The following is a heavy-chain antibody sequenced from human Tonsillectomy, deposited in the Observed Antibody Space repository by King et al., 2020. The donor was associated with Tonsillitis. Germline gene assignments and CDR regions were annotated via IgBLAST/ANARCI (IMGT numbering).Heavy chain of an antibody. CDR1: GFTFSSYA. CDR2: ISSNGGST. CDR3: ARDTYGSGNEYFYY. J-gene: IGHJ4*02. D-gene: IGHD3-10*01. V-gene: IGHV3-64*01. Sequence: VQLVESGGGLVQPGGSLRLSCAASGFTFSSYAMHWVRQAPGKGLEYVSAISSNGGSTYYANSVKGRFTISRDNSKNTLYLQMDSLRAEDIAVYYCARDTYGSGNEYFYYWGQGTLVTVSS.